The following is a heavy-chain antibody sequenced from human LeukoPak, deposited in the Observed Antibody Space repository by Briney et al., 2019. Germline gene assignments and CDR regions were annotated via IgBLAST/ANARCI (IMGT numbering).Heavy chain of an antibody. CDR2: ISSSSSYI. V-gene: IGHV3-21*01. J-gene: IGHJ4*02. CDR1: GFTFSSYS. D-gene: IGHD6-6*01. CDR3: ARDRGYSSSSTYYFDY. Sequence: PGGSLRLSCAASGFTFSSYSMNWVRQAPGKGLEWVSSISSSSSYIYCADSVKGRFTISRDNAKNSLYLQMNSLRAKDTAVYYCARDRGYSSSSTYYFDYWGQGTLVTVSS.